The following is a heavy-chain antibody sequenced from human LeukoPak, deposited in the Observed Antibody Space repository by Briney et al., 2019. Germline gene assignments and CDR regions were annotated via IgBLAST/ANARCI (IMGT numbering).Heavy chain of an antibody. J-gene: IGHJ4*02. V-gene: IGHV1-2*04. CDR2: INPNSGGT. D-gene: IGHD3-9*01. CDR3: ARGRHETIGNYDILTGYYYDY. CDR1: GYTFTGYY. Sequence: ASVKVSCKASGYTFTGYYMHWVRQAPGQGLEWMGWINPNSGGTNYAQKFQGWVTMTRDTSISTAYMELSRLRSDDTAVYYCARGRHETIGNYDILTGYYYDYWGQGTLVTVSS.